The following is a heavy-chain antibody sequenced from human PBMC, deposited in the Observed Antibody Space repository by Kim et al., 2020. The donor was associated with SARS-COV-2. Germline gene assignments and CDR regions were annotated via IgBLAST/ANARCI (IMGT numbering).Heavy chain of an antibody. CDR3: AEAASGNLVVY. CDR2: ISVSGGIT. Sequence: GGSLRLSCAATGFTFTSYAMSWVRQAPGKGLEWVSSISVSGGITYYADSVKGRFTISRDNSKNTLYLQMDSLRAEDTAVYYCAEAASGNLVVYLGQGSLV. CDR1: GFTFTSYA. D-gene: IGHD6-13*01. J-gene: IGHJ4*02. V-gene: IGHV3-23*01.